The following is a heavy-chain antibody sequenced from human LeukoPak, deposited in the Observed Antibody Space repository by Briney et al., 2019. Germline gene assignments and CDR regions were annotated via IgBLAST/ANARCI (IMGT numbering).Heavy chain of an antibody. CDR1: GFTFDDYG. J-gene: IGHJ4*02. Sequence: GGSLRLSCAASGFTFDDYGMSWVRQAPGKGLEWVSGINWNGGSTGYADSVKGRFIVSRDNAKNSLYLQMNSLRAEDTAVYYCARRPGCSGGICYSHFDYWGQGTLVTVSS. CDR3: ARRPGCSGGICYSHFDY. D-gene: IGHD2-15*01. V-gene: IGHV3-20*04. CDR2: INWNGGST.